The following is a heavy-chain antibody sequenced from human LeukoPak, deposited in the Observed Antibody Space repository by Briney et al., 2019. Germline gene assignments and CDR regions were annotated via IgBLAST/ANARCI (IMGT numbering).Heavy chain of an antibody. CDR2: MTPSGSHI. J-gene: IGHJ4*02. V-gene: IGHV3-21*01. Sequence: PGGSLRLSREVSGFIATVKGLTWVRQAPGRGLEWVSSMTPSGSHIYYADSVKGRFTMSRDNAKNTLYLEMNSLRAEDTAVYYCARGGDPMIVVDKDFDYWGQGTLVTVSS. D-gene: IGHD3-22*01. CDR3: ARGGDPMIVVDKDFDY. CDR1: GFIATVKG.